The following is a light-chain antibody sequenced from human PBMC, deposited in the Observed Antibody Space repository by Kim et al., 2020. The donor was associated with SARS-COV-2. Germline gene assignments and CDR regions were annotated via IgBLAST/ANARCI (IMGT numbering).Light chain of an antibody. CDR2: DAS. CDR1: QSIRDN. CDR3: QQRSNWPYT. J-gene: IGKJ2*01. V-gene: IGKV3-11*01. Sequence: EIVLTESPATLSLSPGERATLSCRASQSIRDNLAWYQQKPGQSPRLLISDASNRATGIPARLSGSGSGTDFTLTISSLEPEDFAVYYCQQRSNWPYTFGQGTKLEIK.